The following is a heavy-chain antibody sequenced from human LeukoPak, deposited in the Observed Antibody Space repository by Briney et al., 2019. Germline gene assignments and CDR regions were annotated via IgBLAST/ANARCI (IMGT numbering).Heavy chain of an antibody. J-gene: IGHJ4*02. CDR1: GFSVSGKF. Sequence: GGSLRLSCAASGFSVSGKFMSWVRQAPGKGLEWVSIIHYDGKIRYADSVKGRFTISRDNAKNSLYLQMNSLRAEDTAVYYCARGSGLYYGSGISFDYWGQGTLVTVSS. CDR2: IHYDGKI. D-gene: IGHD3-10*01. CDR3: ARGSGLYYGSGISFDY. V-gene: IGHV3-53*01.